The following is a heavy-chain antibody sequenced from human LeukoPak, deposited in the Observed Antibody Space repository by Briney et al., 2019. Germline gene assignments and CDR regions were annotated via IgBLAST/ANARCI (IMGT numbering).Heavy chain of an antibody. Sequence: SVKVSCKASGGTFSSYAISWVRQAPGQGLEWMGGIIPIFGTANYAQKFQGRVTITADESTSTAYMELSSLRSEDTAVYYCARDLDPVTGTTEYYYYYMDVWGKGTTVTVSS. J-gene: IGHJ6*03. CDR1: GGTFSSYA. CDR3: ARDLDPVTGTTEYYYYYMDV. V-gene: IGHV1-69*13. CDR2: IIPIFGTA. D-gene: IGHD1-7*01.